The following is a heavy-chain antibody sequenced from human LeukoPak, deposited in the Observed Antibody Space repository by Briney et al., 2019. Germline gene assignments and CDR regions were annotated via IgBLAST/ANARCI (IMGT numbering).Heavy chain of an antibody. J-gene: IGHJ5*02. CDR3: ARDHYGSGRTLPTPKNWFDP. Sequence: SETLSLTCTVSGGSISSYYWSWIRQPPGQGLEWIGYIYYSGSTNHNPSLKSRVTISVDTSKNQFSLKLSSVTAADTAVYYCARDHYGSGRTLPTPKNWFDPWGQGTLVTVSS. D-gene: IGHD3-10*01. CDR1: GGSISSYY. V-gene: IGHV4-59*01. CDR2: IYYSGST.